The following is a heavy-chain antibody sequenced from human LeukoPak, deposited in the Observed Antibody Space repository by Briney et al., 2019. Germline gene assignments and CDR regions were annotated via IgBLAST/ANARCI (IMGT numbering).Heavy chain of an antibody. V-gene: IGHV4-38-2*02. J-gene: IGHJ4*02. Sequence: SETLSLTCAVSGYSISSGCYWGWIRQPPGKGLEWIGSIYHSGSTYYNPSLKSRVTISVDTSKNQFSLKLSSVTAADTAVYYCARDRGGSWDCWGQGTLVTVSS. CDR3: ARDRGGSWDC. CDR1: GYSISSGCY. CDR2: IYHSGST. D-gene: IGHD3-10*01.